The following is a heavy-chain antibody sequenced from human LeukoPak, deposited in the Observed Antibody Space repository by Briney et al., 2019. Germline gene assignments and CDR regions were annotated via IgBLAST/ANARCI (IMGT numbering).Heavy chain of an antibody. CDR2: ISYDGSNK. CDR1: GFTFSSYG. D-gene: IGHD6-13*01. Sequence: GKSLRLSCAASGFTFSSYGMYWVRQAPGKGLEWVAFISYDGSNKYHADSVKGRFTISRDNSRNTLYLQMNSLRAEDTAVYYCAKKATGPGYSYYGMDVWGQGTTVTVSS. CDR3: AKKATGPGYSYYGMDV. J-gene: IGHJ6*02. V-gene: IGHV3-30*18.